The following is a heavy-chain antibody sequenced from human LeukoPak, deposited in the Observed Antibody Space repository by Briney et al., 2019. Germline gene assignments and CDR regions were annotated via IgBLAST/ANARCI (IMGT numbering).Heavy chain of an antibody. V-gene: IGHV4-59*01. CDR3: AISTMAGSPSFDY. CDR2: IYYSGST. J-gene: IGHJ4*02. D-gene: IGHD6-19*01. CDR1: GGSINNSY. Sequence: SETLSLTCTVSGGSINNSYWTWIRQPPGKGLEWIGHIYYSGSTNYNPSLKSRVTISVDTSKNQFSLKLSSVTAADTAVYYCAISTMAGSPSFDYWGQGTLVTVSS.